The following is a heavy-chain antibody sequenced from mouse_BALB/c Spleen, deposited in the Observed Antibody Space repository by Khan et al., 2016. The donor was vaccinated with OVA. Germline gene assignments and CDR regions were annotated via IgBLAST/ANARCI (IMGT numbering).Heavy chain of an antibody. CDR2: IDPYCGDA. J-gene: IGHJ2*01. CDR3: TTLGTNYSFSY. CDR1: GYSFTDYN. V-gene: IGHV1-39*01. D-gene: IGHD2-1*01. Sequence: VQLQQSGPELDKPGASVKISCKASGYSFTDYNMNWVKQSNGKSLEWIGNIDPYCGDAHYNQKFKGKATLTVDRSSSTAYMQLKSLTSEDSAVYYSTTLGTNYSFSYWGQGTTLTVSA.